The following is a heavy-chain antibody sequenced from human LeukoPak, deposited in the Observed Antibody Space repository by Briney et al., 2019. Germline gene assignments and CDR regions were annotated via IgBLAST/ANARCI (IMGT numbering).Heavy chain of an antibody. CDR1: GGSISSYY. J-gene: IGHJ6*02. D-gene: IGHD1-26*01. Sequence: SETLSLTCTVSGGSISSYYWSWIRQPPGKGLEWIGYIYYSGSTNYNPSLKSRVTISVDTSKNQFSLKLSSVTAADTAVYYCARDSSGSYWGHYYYYGMDVWGQGTTVTVS. CDR2: IYYSGST. V-gene: IGHV4-59*01. CDR3: ARDSSGSYWGHYYYYGMDV.